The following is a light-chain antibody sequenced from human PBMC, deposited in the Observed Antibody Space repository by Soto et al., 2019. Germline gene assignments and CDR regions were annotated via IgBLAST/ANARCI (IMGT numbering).Light chain of an antibody. CDR1: QSISIW. Sequence: DIQMTQSPSTLSASVGDRVTITCRASQSISIWLAWYQQKPGKAPNLLIYKASSLESGVPSRFSGSGSGTEFTLTISSLQPDDFATYYCQQYDTDPWTFGQGTKVEIK. CDR2: KAS. V-gene: IGKV1-5*03. CDR3: QQYDTDPWT. J-gene: IGKJ1*01.